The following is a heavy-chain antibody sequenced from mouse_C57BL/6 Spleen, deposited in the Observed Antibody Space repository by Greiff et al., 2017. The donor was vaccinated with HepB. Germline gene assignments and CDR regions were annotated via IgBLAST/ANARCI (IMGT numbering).Heavy chain of an antibody. Sequence: VQLQQSGAELVKPGASVKLSCTASGFNIKDYYMHWVKQRTEQGLEWIGRIDPEDGETKYATKFQGKATITADTSSNTAYLQLSSLTSEDTAVYYCARGRDPAWFAYWGQGTLVTVSA. J-gene: IGHJ3*01. V-gene: IGHV14-2*01. CDR2: IDPEDGET. CDR1: GFNIKDYY. CDR3: ARGRDPAWFAY.